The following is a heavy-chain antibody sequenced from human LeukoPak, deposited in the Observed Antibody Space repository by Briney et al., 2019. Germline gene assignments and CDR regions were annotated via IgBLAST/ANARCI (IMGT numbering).Heavy chain of an antibody. J-gene: IGHJ5*02. V-gene: IGHV4-59*12. D-gene: IGHD3-9*01. CDR3: ARGYDILTGYSLGNNWFDP. CDR2: IYYSGST. Sequence: SETLSLTCTVSGGSLSSYYWSWIRQPPGKGLEWIGYIYYSGSTYYNPSLKSRVTISVDTSKNQFSLKLSSVTAADTAVYYCARGYDILTGYSLGNNWFDPWGQGTLVTVSS. CDR1: GGSLSSYY.